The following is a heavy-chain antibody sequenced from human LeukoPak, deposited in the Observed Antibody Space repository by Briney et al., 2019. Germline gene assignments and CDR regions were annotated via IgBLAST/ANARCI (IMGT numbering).Heavy chain of an antibody. D-gene: IGHD3-22*01. J-gene: IGHJ4*02. CDR1: GFTFSSYA. Sequence: PGGSLRLSCAASGFTFSSYAMHWVRQAPGKGLEWVAVISYDGSNKYYADSVKGRFTISRDNSKNTLYLQMNSLRAEDTAVYYCARDHTPNYYDSSGLDYWGQGTLVTVSS. V-gene: IGHV3-30*04. CDR2: ISYDGSNK. CDR3: ARDHTPNYYDSSGLDY.